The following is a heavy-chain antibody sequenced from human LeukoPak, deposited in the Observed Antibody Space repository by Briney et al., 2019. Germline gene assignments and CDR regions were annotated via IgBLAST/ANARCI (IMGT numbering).Heavy chain of an antibody. CDR1: GGSFSDYF. CDR2: IDDGGNT. V-gene: IGHV4-34*01. J-gene: IGHJ3*02. Sequence: PSETLSLTCSVYGGSFSDYFWSWIRQSPGEGLEWIGEIDDGGNTNYNPSLISRVIVSMEKSKKQFSLVMRSVTAADTAVYYCARFSRITWGDWGDAFDIWGQGTTVIVSS. CDR3: ARFSRITWGDWGDAFDI. D-gene: IGHD2-21*02.